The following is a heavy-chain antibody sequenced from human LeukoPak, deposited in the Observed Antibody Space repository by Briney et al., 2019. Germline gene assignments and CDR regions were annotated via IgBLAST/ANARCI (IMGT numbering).Heavy chain of an antibody. CDR3: ASDRIVVVPAANDY. CDR2: ISSSSSTI. D-gene: IGHD2-2*01. V-gene: IGHV3-48*04. Sequence: GGSLRLSCAASGFTISSYSMNWVRQAPGKGLEWVSYISSSSSTIYYADSVKGRFTISRDNAKNSLYLQMNSLRAEDTAVYYCASDRIVVVPAANDYWGQGTLVTVSS. J-gene: IGHJ4*02. CDR1: GFTISSYS.